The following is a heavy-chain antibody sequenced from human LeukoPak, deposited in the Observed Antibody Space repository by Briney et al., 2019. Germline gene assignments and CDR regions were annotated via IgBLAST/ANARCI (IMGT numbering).Heavy chain of an antibody. V-gene: IGHV3-11*04. Sequence: GGSLRLFCAASGITFSDHYMSWIRQAPGKGLEWLSYISSGGDSIYYADSVKGRFTISRDNAKNSVSLQMNSLRAEDTAVYYCARVRSGTFDIWGQGTMVTVSS. J-gene: IGHJ3*02. D-gene: IGHD3-10*01. CDR1: GITFSDHY. CDR3: ARVRSGTFDI. CDR2: ISSGGDSI.